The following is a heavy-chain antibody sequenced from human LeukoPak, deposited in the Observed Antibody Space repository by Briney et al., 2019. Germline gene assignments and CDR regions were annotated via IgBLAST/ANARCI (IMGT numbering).Heavy chain of an antibody. CDR2: IYYSGST. Sequence: KPSETLSLTCTVSGGSISSGGYYWSWIRQHPGKGLEWIGYIYYSGSTYYNPSLKSRVTISVDTSKNQFSLKLSSVTAADTAVYYCARDRYYGSGMRGWFDPWGQGTLVTVSS. CDR3: ARDRYYGSGMRGWFDP. V-gene: IGHV4-31*03. J-gene: IGHJ5*02. CDR1: GGSISSGGYY. D-gene: IGHD3-10*01.